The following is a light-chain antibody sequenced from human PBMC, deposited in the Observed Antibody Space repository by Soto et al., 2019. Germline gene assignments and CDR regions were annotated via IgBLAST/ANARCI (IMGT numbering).Light chain of an antibody. CDR1: QSISTN. CDR2: AAS. V-gene: IGKV3-15*01. Sequence: EIVMTQSPATLSVSPGERATLSCRASQSISTNVAWYQQKPGQTPRLLIYAASTRATGVPARFSGSGSGTEFTLTISSLQSEDFAVYYCQQYNNWSTFGQGTKLEIK. J-gene: IGKJ2*01. CDR3: QQYNNWST.